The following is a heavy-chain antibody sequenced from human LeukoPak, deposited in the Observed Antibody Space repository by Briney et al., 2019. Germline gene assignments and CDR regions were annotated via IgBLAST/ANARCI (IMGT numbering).Heavy chain of an antibody. CDR2: IYYSGST. V-gene: IGHV4-59*12. CDR1: GGSISSYY. D-gene: IGHD6-19*01. J-gene: IGHJ5*02. Sequence: SETLSLTCTVSGGSISSYYWSWIRQPPGKGLEWIGYIYYSGSTNYNPSLKSRVAMSVDTSKDQFSLKLSSVTAADTAVYYCARASFVYSSGWYGGFDPWGQGTLVTVSS. CDR3: ARASFVYSSGWYGGFDP.